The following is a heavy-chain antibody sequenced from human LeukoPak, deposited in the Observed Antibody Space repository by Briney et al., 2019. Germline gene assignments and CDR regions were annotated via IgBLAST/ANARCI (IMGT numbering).Heavy chain of an antibody. CDR3: ARVGDTPFDY. CDR1: GYTFTGYY. CDR2: INPDSGGT. V-gene: IGHV1-2*04. D-gene: IGHD2-21*01. J-gene: IGHJ4*02. Sequence: ASVKVSCKASGYTFTGYYMHWVRQAPGQGLEWMGWINPDSGGTNYAQNFQGWVTMTRDTSISTAYMELSRLRSDDTAVYYCARVGDTPFDYWGRGTLVTVSS.